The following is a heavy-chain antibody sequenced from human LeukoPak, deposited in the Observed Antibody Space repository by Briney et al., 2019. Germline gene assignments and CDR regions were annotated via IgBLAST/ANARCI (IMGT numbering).Heavy chain of an antibody. V-gene: IGHV4-38-2*02. CDR1: GYSITSGYY. Sequence: SETLSLPCTVSGYSITSGYYWGWLRPTPGKGLERIGSIYHSGSTFYNPSRKSRVTISVDPSKNQFSLKLSSVTAADTAVYYCARENYYDSRGYGMDVWGKGTTVTVSS. CDR2: IYHSGST. J-gene: IGHJ6*04. CDR3: ARENYYDSRGYGMDV. D-gene: IGHD3-22*01.